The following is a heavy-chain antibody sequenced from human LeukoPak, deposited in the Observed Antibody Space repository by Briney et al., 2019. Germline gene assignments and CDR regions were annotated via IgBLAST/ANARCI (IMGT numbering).Heavy chain of an antibody. D-gene: IGHD7-27*01. CDR1: GSTFTDYY. J-gene: IGHJ4*02. Sequence: ASVKVSCKASGSTFTDYYMHWVRQAPGQGLEWMGWINPNSGGTNFAQKFQGRVTMTRDTSISTAYMELNRLRSDDTAVYYCARATNWGFHDSYWGQGTLVTVSS. CDR2: INPNSGGT. CDR3: ARATNWGFHDSY. V-gene: IGHV1-2*02.